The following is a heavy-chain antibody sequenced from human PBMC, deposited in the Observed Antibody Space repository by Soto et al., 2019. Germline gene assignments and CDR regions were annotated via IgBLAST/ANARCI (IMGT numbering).Heavy chain of an antibody. Sequence: SETLSLPCTVSGGSISRYYWSWIRQPPGKELEWIGYIYYSGSTNYNPSLKSRVTISVDTSKNQFSLKLSSVTAADTAVYYCARDLKFCCGGSCHNMFDPCSQGSLVIVSS. CDR2: IYYSGST. CDR3: ARDLKFCCGGSCHNMFDP. CDR1: GGSISRYY. V-gene: IGHV4-59*01. J-gene: IGHJ5*02. D-gene: IGHD2-15*01.